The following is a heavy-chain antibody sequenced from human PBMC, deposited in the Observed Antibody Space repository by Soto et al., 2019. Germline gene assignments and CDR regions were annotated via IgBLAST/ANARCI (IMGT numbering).Heavy chain of an antibody. CDR3: ATLAVIAARLHLGRGGNWFDP. J-gene: IGHJ5*02. D-gene: IGHD6-6*01. CDR2: FDPEDGET. Sequence: QVQLVQSGAEVKKPGASVKVSCKVSGYTLTELSMHWVRQAPGNGLEWMGGFDPEDGETIYARKFQGRVTMTEDTTKHTAYMELSSLRSEETAVYYCATLAVIAARLHLGRGGNWFDPWGQGTLVTVSS. V-gene: IGHV1-24*01. CDR1: GYTLTELS.